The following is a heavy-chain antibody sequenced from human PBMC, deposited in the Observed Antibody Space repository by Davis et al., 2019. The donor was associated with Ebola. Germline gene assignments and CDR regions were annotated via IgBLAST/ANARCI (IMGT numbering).Heavy chain of an antibody. CDR1: GFTFSSYA. CDR2: ISYDGSNK. J-gene: IGHJ4*02. D-gene: IGHD3-10*01. V-gene: IGHV3-30*14. CDR3: ARDYYAPN. Sequence: GESLKISCAASGFTFSSYAMHWVRQAPGKGLEWVAVISYDGSNKYYADSVKGRFTISRDNSKNTLYLQMNSLSAEDTAVYYCARDYYAPNWGQGTLVTVSS.